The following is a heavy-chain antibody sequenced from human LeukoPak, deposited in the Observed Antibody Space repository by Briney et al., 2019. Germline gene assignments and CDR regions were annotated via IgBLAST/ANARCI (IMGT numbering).Heavy chain of an antibody. CDR1: GFTFSSYS. CDR2: ISSSSSTI. V-gene: IGHV3-48*01. D-gene: IGHD1-26*01. CDR3: AKVRLNSGSYYGEYYFDY. Sequence: GGSLRLSCAASGFTFSSYSMNRVRQAPGKGLEWVSYISSSSSTIYYADSVKGRFTISRDNSKNTLYLQMNSLRAEDTAVYYCAKVRLNSGSYYGEYYFDYWGQGTLVTASS. J-gene: IGHJ4*02.